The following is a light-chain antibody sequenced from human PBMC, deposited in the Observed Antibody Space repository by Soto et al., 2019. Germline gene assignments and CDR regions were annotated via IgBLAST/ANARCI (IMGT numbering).Light chain of an antibody. V-gene: IGKV1-5*03. Sequence: DIPMTRSASTLSTSVGARVPATSRASQSISVWLAWYQQKAGQAHTLLIYKASRLERGVPSGVRGSGSGTEFTLTIGGRRPGDSATYYCQQYNSYSPTFGQGTKVGI. J-gene: IGKJ1*01. CDR3: QQYNSYSPT. CDR1: QSISVW. CDR2: KAS.